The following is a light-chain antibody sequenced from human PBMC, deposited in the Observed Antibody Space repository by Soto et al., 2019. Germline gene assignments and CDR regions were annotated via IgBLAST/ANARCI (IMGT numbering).Light chain of an antibody. J-gene: IGLJ3*02. Sequence: QSVLTQPPSVSGAPGQRVTISCTGSSSNIGAGYDVHWYQQLPGTAPKLLIYGNSNRPSGVPDRFSGSTSGTSASLAITGRRAEDEADYYCQSYDSSLRGVFGGGTKLAV. V-gene: IGLV1-40*01. CDR3: QSYDSSLRGV. CDR2: GNS. CDR1: SSNIGAGYD.